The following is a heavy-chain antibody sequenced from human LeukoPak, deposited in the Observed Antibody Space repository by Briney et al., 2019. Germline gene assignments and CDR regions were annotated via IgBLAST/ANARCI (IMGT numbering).Heavy chain of an antibody. D-gene: IGHD6-19*01. CDR2: ISYDGSNK. J-gene: IGHJ4*02. CDR3: ARGSSPDGY. V-gene: IGHV3-30*03. Sequence: PGGSLRLSCAASGFTFSSYGMHWVRQAPGKGLEWVAVISYDGSNKYYADSVKGRFTISRDNSKNTLYLQMNSLRAEDTAVYYCARGSSPDGYWGQGTLVTVSS. CDR1: GFTFSSYG.